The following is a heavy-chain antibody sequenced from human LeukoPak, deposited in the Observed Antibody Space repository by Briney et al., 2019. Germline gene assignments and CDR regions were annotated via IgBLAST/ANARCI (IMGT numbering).Heavy chain of an antibody. CDR3: ARHDRYGFWSGSQLYYYYYMDV. J-gene: IGHJ6*03. Sequence: ASVKVSCKASGYTFTSYDINWVRQATGQGLEWMGWMNPNSGNTGYAQKFQGRVTMTRNTSISTAYMELSSLRFEDTAVYYCARHDRYGFWSGSQLYYYYYMDVWGKGTTVTVSS. CDR2: MNPNSGNT. V-gene: IGHV1-8*01. CDR1: GYTFTSYD. D-gene: IGHD3-3*01.